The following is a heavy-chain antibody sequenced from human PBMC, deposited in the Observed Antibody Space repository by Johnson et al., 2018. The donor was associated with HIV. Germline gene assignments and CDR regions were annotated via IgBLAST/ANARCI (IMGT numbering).Heavy chain of an antibody. D-gene: IGHD6-13*01. CDR3: ARGGIAAAGSLLGAFDI. Sequence: LVESGGGLVQPGRSLRLSCAASGFTFDDYAMHWVRQAPGKGLEWVSAISGSGGSTSYADSVKGRFPISRDNAKKSLYLQMNSLRAEDTALYYCARGGIAAAGSLLGAFDIWGHGTMVTVSS. V-gene: IGHV3-9*01. J-gene: IGHJ3*02. CDR1: GFTFDDYA. CDR2: ISGSGGST.